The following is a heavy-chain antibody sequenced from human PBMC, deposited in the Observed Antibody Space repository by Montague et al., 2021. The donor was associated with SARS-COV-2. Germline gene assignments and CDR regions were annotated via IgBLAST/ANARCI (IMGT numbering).Heavy chain of an antibody. CDR3: ARPLGGGYQLLCDY. CDR1: GFTFSSYA. J-gene: IGHJ4*02. V-gene: IGHV3-30*04. CDR2: ISYDGSNE. D-gene: IGHD2-2*01. Sequence: SLRLSCAASGFTFSSYAMHWVRQAPGKGLEWVAVISYDGSNEYYADSVKGRFTISRDNSKNTLYLQMNSLRAEDTAVYYCARPLGGGYQLLCDYWGQGTLVTVSS.